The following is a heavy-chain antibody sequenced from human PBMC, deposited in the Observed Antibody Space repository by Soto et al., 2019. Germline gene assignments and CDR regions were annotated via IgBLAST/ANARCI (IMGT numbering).Heavy chain of an antibody. J-gene: IGHJ4*02. CDR1: GFTFSSYA. CDR2: ISGSGGST. CDR3: AKDWKHGAYYDYVWGSYEPLN. V-gene: IGHV3-23*01. D-gene: IGHD3-16*01. Sequence: GGSLRLSCAASGFTFSSYAMSWVRQAPGKGLEWVSAISGSGGSTYYADSVKGRFTISRDNSKNTLYLQMNSLRAEDTAVYYCAKDWKHGAYYDYVWGSYEPLNWGQGTLVTVSS.